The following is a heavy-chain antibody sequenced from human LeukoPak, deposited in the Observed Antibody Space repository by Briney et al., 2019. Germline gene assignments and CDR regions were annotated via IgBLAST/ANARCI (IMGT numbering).Heavy chain of an antibody. CDR3: ARRGYSGYDNWFDP. D-gene: IGHD5-12*01. J-gene: IGHJ5*02. V-gene: IGHV1-18*01. Sequence: RASVKVSCKASSYTFTNYAFTWVRQAPGQGLEWMGWISAYNGNTNYAQKLQGRVTMTTDTSTSTAYMELSSLRSEDTAVYYCARRGYSGYDNWFDPWGQGTLVTVSS. CDR1: SYTFTNYA. CDR2: ISAYNGNT.